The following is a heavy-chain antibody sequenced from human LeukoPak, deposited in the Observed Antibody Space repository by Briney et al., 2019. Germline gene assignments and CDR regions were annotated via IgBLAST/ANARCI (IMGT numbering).Heavy chain of an antibody. D-gene: IGHD3-10*01. CDR1: GFSFSGSE. CDR2: VDSGGTTK. V-gene: IGHV3-48*03. CDR3: ATVGRSPRRGY. J-gene: IGHJ4*02. Sequence: GGALTLSCAASGFSFSGSEKNWVRQAPGKGLERSSFVDSGGTTKYYADSVKGGFTLSRDNAKNSLFLQRNSLRAEDTAVYYCATVGRSPRRGYSGQGTLVTVPS.